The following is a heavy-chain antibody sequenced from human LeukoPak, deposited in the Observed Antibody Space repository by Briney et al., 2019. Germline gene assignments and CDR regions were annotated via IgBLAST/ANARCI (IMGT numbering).Heavy chain of an antibody. CDR1: GDSVSNNGAS. V-gene: IGHV6-1*01. J-gene: IGHJ4*02. D-gene: IGHD3-3*02. CDR2: TYYRSKWYN. Sequence: SQTLSLTCAISGDSVSNNGASWSWLRQSPSRGLQWLGRTYYRSKWYNDSAISLRSRITINADTSKNQISLQLSSVTPEDSAVYYCARSLSAFSGTFDYWGQGARVTVSS. CDR3: ARSLSAFSGTFDY.